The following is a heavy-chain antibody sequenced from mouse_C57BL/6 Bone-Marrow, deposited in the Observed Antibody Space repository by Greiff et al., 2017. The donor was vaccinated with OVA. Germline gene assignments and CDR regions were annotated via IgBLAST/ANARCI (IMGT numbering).Heavy chain of an antibody. V-gene: IGHV1-55*01. Sequence: VQLQQPGAELVKPGASVKMSCKASGYTFTSYWITWVKQRPGQGLEWIGDIYPGSGSTNYNEKFKSKATLTVDTSSSTAYMQLSSLTSEDSAVYYCARFITTVVAYWYFDVWGTGTTVTVAS. D-gene: IGHD1-1*01. J-gene: IGHJ1*03. CDR3: ARFITTVVAYWYFDV. CDR1: GYTFTSYW. CDR2: IYPGSGST.